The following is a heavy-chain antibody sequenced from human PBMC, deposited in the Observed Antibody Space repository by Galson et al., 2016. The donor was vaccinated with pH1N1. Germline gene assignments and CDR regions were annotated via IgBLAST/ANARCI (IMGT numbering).Heavy chain of an antibody. CDR3: ARDGARVGAHNAFDI. CDR2: ISSRGTYT. Sequence: SLRLSCAASGFTFSTYKMNWARQAPGKGLEWVSSISSRGTYTHYADSVTGRITISRDNPNNSLYLQIYRLRAEDTAMYYCARDGARVGAHNAFDIWGQGTMVTVSS. CDR1: GFTFSTYK. D-gene: IGHD3-16*01. J-gene: IGHJ3*02. V-gene: IGHV3-21*01.